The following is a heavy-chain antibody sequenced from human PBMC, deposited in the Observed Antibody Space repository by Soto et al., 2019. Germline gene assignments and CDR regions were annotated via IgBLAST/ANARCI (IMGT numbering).Heavy chain of an antibody. CDR3: AHRQIPDCSGGSCYDLVPFDP. Sequence: QITLKESGPTLVKPTQTLTLTCTFSGFSLSTSGVGVGWIRQPPGKALEWLALICWDDDTRYSRSLKRRLTITKDTSKNQVVLTMTNMDPVDTATYYCAHRQIPDCSGGSCYDLVPFDPWGQGTLVTVSS. V-gene: IGHV2-5*02. D-gene: IGHD2-15*01. CDR2: ICWDDDT. J-gene: IGHJ5*02. CDR1: GFSLSTSGVG.